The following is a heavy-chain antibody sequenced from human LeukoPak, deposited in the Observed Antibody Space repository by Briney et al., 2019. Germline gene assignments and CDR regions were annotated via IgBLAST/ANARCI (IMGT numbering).Heavy chain of an antibody. J-gene: IGHJ4*02. D-gene: IGHD4-23*01. Sequence: GGSLRLSCVASGFTFSDYYMTWVRQPPGKGLEWVANIKQDGSEKYYVDSVKGRFTISRDNAKDSLFLQMNSLRAEDTAVYYCAREVTPYYWGQGTLVTVSS. CDR1: GFTFSDYY. V-gene: IGHV3-7*01. CDR3: AREVTPYY. CDR2: IKQDGSEK.